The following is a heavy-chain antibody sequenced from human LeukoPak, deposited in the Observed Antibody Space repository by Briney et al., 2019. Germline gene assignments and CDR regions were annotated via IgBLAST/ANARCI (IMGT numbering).Heavy chain of an antibody. CDR1: GYTFTGYY. CDR2: INPIPGST. Sequence: GASVKVSCKASGYTFTGYYMHWVRQAPGQGVEGMVLINPIPGSTTYPHKFQARVTMTRHTSSTTAYMELSRLRSDDTAVYFCASPYCGGDCNFDYWGQGTLVTVSS. V-gene: IGHV1-2*06. D-gene: IGHD2-21*02. CDR3: ASPYCGGDCNFDY. J-gene: IGHJ4*02.